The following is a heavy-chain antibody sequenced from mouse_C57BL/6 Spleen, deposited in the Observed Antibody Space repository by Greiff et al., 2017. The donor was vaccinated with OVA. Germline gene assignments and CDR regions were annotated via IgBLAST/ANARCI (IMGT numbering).Heavy chain of an antibody. J-gene: IGHJ2*01. CDR3: ARAPFYYDYGDYFDY. Sequence: ESGPGLVKPSQSLSLTCSVTGYSITSGYYWNWIRQFPGNKLEWMGYISYDGSNNYNPSLKNRISITRDTSKNQFFLKLNSVTTEDTATYYCARAPFYYDYGDYFDYWGQGTTLTVSS. V-gene: IGHV3-6*01. CDR1: GYSITSGYY. CDR2: ISYDGSN. D-gene: IGHD2-4*01.